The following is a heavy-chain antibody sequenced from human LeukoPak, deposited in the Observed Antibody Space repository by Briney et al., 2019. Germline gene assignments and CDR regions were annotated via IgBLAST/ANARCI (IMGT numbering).Heavy chain of an antibody. V-gene: IGHV3-23*01. J-gene: IGHJ6*03. CDR3: ARDPIAARYYYYYYYMDV. CDR2: ISGSGGST. Sequence: GGSLRLSCAASGFTFSSYAMNWVRQAPGKGLEWVSAISGSGGSTYYADSVKGRFTISRDNSKNTLYLQMNSLRAEDTAVYYCARDPIAARYYYYYYYMDVWGKGTTVTVSS. D-gene: IGHD6-6*01. CDR1: GFTFSSYA.